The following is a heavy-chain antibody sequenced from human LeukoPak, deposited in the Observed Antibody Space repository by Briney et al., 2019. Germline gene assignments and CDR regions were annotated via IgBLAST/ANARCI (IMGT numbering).Heavy chain of an antibody. CDR2: ISAYNGNT. D-gene: IGHD4-23*01. CDR3: ARSYYGGNSGDY. J-gene: IGHJ4*02. CDR1: GYTFTSYG. Sequence: ASVKVSCKASGYTFTSYGISWVRQAPGQGLEWMGWISAYNGNTNYAQKLQGRVTMTTDTSTSTAYMELRGLRSDDTAVYYCARSYYGGNSGDYWGQGTLVTVSS. V-gene: IGHV1-18*01.